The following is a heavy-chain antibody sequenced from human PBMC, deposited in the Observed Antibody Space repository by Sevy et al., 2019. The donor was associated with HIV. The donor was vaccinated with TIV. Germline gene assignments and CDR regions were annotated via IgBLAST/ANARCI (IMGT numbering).Heavy chain of an antibody. CDR2: INLSRRST. CDR3: ARGILEPGLGSYYKSNWFDT. D-gene: IGHD3-10*01. J-gene: IGHJ5*02. V-gene: IGHV4-34*01. Sequence: PSETLSLTCGVSGGSISGHYCSWIRQPPGKGLEWIGEINLSRRSTNYNPSLKSRVIISVDTSKNQFSLKLSSVTAADTALYYCARGILEPGLGSYYKSNWFDTWGQGTLVTVSS. CDR1: GGSISGHY.